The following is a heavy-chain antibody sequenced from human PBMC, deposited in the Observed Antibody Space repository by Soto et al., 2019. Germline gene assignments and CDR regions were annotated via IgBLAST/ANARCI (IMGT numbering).Heavy chain of an antibody. CDR1: GGSISSGGYY. CDR3: AREGRLSSGWYEGYYYYGMDV. Sequence: ASETLSLTCTVSGGSISSGGYYWSWIRQHPGKGLEWIGYIYYSGSTYYNPSLKSRVTISVDTSKNQFSLKLSSVTAADTAVYYCAREGRLSSGWYEGYYYYGMDVWGQGTTVTVSS. D-gene: IGHD6-19*01. V-gene: IGHV4-31*03. J-gene: IGHJ6*02. CDR2: IYYSGST.